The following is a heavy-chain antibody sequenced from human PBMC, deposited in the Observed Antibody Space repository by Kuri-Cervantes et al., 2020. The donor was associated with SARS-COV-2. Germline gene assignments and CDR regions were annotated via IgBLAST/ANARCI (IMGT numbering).Heavy chain of an antibody. V-gene: IGHV4-59*12. J-gene: IGHJ4*02. Sequence: SETLSLTCTVSGGSISSYYWNWIRQRPGKGLEWIGYIDNSGSTNYNPSPKSRVTISVDTSKNQFSLKLSSVTAADTAVYYCARGLRGATNDWGQGTLVTVSS. CDR2: IDNSGST. CDR1: GGSISSYY. D-gene: IGHD1-26*01. CDR3: ARGLRGATND.